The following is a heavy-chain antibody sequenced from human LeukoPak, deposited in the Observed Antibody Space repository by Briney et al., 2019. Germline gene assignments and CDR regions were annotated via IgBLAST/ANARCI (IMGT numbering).Heavy chain of an antibody. CDR3: ARGGSDPVSGRYYGGGAFDI. Sequence: GGSLRLSCAASGFTFSSFTMNWVRQAPGKGLEWVSSISSSSRYIYYGDSVMGRFTISRDNAKNSLYLQMNSLRAEDTAVYYCARGGSDPVSGRYYGGGAFDIWGQGIMVTVSS. D-gene: IGHD1-26*01. J-gene: IGHJ3*02. CDR2: ISSSSRYI. CDR1: GFTFSSFT. V-gene: IGHV3-21*01.